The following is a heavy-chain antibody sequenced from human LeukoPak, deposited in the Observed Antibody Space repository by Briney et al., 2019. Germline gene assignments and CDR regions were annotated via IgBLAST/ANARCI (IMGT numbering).Heavy chain of an antibody. D-gene: IGHD4-17*01. J-gene: IGHJ4*02. CDR1: GGSISSYY. CDR2: IYYSGST. Sequence: SETLSLTCTVSGGSISSYYWGWIRQPPGKGLEWIGSIYYSGSTYYNPSLKSRVTISVDTSKNQFSLKLSSVSAADTAVYYCAADYGDFLFDYWGQGTLVTVSS. CDR3: AADYGDFLFDY. V-gene: IGHV4-39*07.